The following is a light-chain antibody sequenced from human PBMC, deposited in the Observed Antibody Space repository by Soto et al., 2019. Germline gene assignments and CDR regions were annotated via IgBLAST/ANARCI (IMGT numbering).Light chain of an antibody. CDR1: QSIAYY. V-gene: IGKV1-39*01. Sequence: DLQMTQSPSSLSASVGDRVTITCRASQSIAYYINWFQQKPGKAPKLLIYAASTLQSGVPSRFSGSGSGTDFTLTISSLQPEDFATYFCQQSSSSPMYTFGQGTKLYI. CDR3: QQSSSSPMYT. CDR2: AAS. J-gene: IGKJ2*01.